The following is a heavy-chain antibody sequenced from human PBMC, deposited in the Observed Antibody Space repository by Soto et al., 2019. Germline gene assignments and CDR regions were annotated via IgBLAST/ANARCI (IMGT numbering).Heavy chain of an antibody. Sequence: QVQLQQWGAGLLKPSETLSLTCAVYGGSFSGYYWSWIRQPPGKGLEWIGEINHSGSTNYNPSLKRRVTISVDTSKNQFSLKLSSVTAADTAVYYCARARGYSYGYGRFDYWGQGTLVTVSS. CDR1: GGSFSGYY. CDR3: ARARGYSYGYGRFDY. V-gene: IGHV4-34*01. J-gene: IGHJ4*02. CDR2: INHSGST. D-gene: IGHD5-18*01.